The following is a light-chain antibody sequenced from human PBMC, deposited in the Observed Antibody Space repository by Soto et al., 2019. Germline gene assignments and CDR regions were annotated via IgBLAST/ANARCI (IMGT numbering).Light chain of an antibody. CDR2: EGS. J-gene: IGLJ3*02. CDR3: CSYAGGSIWL. Sequence: QSALTQPATMSGSPGQSITISCTGTSSDVGNYKFVSWYQQHPDKAPKLMIYEGSQRPSGVSNRFSGSKSGNTASLTISGLQTEDEADYYCCSYAGGSIWLFGGGTKLTVL. V-gene: IGLV2-23*01. CDR1: SSDVGNYKF.